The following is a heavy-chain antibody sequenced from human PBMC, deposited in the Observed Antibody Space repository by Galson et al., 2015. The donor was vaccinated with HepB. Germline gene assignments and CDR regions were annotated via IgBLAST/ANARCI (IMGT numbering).Heavy chain of an antibody. D-gene: IGHD2-2*01. CDR3: AKDRGRWGIVVVPAAIDY. Sequence: SLRLSCAASGFTISSYAMSWVRQAPGKGLEWVSAISGSGGSTYYADSVKGRFTISRDNSKNTLYLQMNSLRAEDTAVYYCAKDRGRWGIVVVPAAIDYWGQGTLVTVSS. J-gene: IGHJ4*02. CDR2: ISGSGGST. V-gene: IGHV3-23*01. CDR1: GFTISSYA.